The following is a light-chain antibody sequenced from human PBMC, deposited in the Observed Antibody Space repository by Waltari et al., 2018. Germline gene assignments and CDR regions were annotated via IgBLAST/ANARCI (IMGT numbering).Light chain of an antibody. CDR3: QQRANWPLT. CDR2: DAS. Sequence: EIVLTQSPTTLSLSLGERATLSCRASQNVGNYLAWYQKKPDQAPRLLISDASHRAAGIPYRFSGSGSGTDFTLTISSLQPEDFGVYYCQQRANWPLTFGGGTKVEIK. J-gene: IGKJ4*01. V-gene: IGKV3-11*01. CDR1: QNVGNY.